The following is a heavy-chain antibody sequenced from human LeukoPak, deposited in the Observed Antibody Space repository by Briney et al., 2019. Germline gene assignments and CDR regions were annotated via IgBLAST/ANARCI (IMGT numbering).Heavy chain of an antibody. V-gene: IGHV4-34*01. D-gene: IGHD3-22*01. J-gene: IGHJ3*02. CDR3: ASYDSSGYRDAFDI. CDR1: GGSFSGYY. Sequence: SETLSLTCAVYGGSFSGYYRSWIRQPPGKGLEWIGEINHSGSTNYNPSLKSQVTISVDTSKNQFSLKLSSVTAADTAVYYCASYDSSGYRDAFDIWGQGTMVTVSS. CDR2: INHSGST.